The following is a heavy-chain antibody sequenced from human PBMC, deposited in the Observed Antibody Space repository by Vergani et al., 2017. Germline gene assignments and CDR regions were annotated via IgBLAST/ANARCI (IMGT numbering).Heavy chain of an antibody. Sequence: QVQLQESGPGLVKPSETLSLTCTVSGGSISSYYWSWIRQPPGTGLEWIGYIYYSGSTSYNPSLKRRVTISVDTSKNQFSLKLSSVTAADTAVYYCARGAGYFDLWGRGTLVTVSS. CDR3: ARGAGYFDL. CDR2: IYYSGST. CDR1: GGSISSYY. J-gene: IGHJ2*01. V-gene: IGHV4-59*01.